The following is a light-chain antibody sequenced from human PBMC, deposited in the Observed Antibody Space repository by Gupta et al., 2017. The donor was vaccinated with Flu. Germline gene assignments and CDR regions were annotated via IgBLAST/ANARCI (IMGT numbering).Light chain of an antibody. J-gene: IGLJ1*01. CDR2: DVT. V-gene: IGLV2-8*01. CDR3: GASDDGTEV. Sequence: HSLTCSCTGSSGDAGCYNYGSWDQQRPGQAPRHMIFDVTTRPAGAPDRFSASQFGGKAALTVSGVQSEDEGEYYCGASDDGTEVFGAGTKVTVL. CDR1: SGDAGCYNY.